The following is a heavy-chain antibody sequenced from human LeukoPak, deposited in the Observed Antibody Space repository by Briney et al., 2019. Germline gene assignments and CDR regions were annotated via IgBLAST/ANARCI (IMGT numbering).Heavy chain of an antibody. Sequence: ASVKVSCKASGYTFSDFGISWVRQAPGQGLEWMGWISAYNGNADYAQKVQGRVTMTTDTSTSTAYMELRSLRSDDTAVYFCARVGGYCSGESCFDYWGQGTLVTVSS. CDR2: ISAYNGNA. D-gene: IGHD2-15*01. V-gene: IGHV1-18*01. CDR1: GYTFSDFG. J-gene: IGHJ4*02. CDR3: ARVGGYCSGESCFDY.